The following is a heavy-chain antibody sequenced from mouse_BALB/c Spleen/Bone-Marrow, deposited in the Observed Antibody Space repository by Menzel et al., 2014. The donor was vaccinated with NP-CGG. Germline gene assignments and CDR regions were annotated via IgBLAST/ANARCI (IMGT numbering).Heavy chain of an antibody. V-gene: IGHV7-3*02. Sequence: EVMLVESGGGLVQPGGSLRLSCAPSGFTFTDYYMSWVRQPPGKAPEWLGFIRNKANGYTTEYSASVKGRFTISRDNSQSILYLQMNTLRAEDSATYYCARDDYYAMDYWGQGTSVTVSS. CDR1: GFTFTDYY. CDR3: ARDDYYAMDY. CDR2: IRNKANGYTT. J-gene: IGHJ4*01.